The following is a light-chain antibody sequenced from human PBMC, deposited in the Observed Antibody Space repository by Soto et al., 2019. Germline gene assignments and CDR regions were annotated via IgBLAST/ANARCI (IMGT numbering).Light chain of an antibody. CDR2: GTS. CDR3: HQSNKWPYT. J-gene: IGKJ2*01. CDR1: QSVAGN. Sequence: EIVMTQSPATLSVSPGERATLSCRASQSVAGNLAWYQQKPGQAPRLLFYGTSTRATGVPARFSGTGSGTDFTPTISSLQSEDFAVYYWHQSNKWPYTFGQGTKLEIK. V-gene: IGKV3-15*01.